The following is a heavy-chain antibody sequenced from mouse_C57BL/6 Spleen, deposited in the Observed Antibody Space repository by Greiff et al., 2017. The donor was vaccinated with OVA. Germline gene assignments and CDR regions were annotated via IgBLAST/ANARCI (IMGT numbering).Heavy chain of an antibody. D-gene: IGHD2-3*01. CDR2: IDPSDSYT. CDR3: AIKIGLLPYYFDY. J-gene: IGHJ2*01. Sequence: VQLQQPGAELVMPGASVKLSCKASGYTFTSYWMHWVKQRPGQGLEWIREIDPSDSYTNYNQKFKGKSTLTVDKSSSTAYMQLSSLTSEDSAVYYCAIKIGLLPYYFDYWGQGTTLTVSS. CDR1: GYTFTSYW. V-gene: IGHV1-69*01.